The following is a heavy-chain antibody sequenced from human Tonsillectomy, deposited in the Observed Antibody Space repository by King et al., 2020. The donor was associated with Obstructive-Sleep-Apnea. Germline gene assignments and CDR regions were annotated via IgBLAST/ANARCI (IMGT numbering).Heavy chain of an antibody. CDR3: ARRLDGSTSSSYGY. CDR1: VYSFTSYW. V-gene: IGHV5-10-1*03. J-gene: IGHJ4*02. D-gene: IGHD6-6*01. Sequence: EVQLVESGAEVKKPGESLRISCKGSVYSFTSYWISWVRQMPGKGPEWMGRIDPSDSYTDYCPSFQGHVTISADKSISTSYLQWSRLKASDTAIYYCARRLDGSTSSSYGYWGQGTLVTVSS. CDR2: IDPSDSYT.